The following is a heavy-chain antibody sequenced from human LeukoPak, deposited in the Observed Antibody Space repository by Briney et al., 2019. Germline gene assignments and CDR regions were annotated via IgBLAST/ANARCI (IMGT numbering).Heavy chain of an antibody. D-gene: IGHD3-3*01. J-gene: IGHJ5*02. Sequence: PSETLSLTCAVYGGSFSGYYWSWIRQPPGKGLEWIGEINHSGSTNYNPSLKSRVTISVDTSKNQFSLKLSSVTAADTAVYYCARHAYYDFWSGYRYNWFDPWGQGTLVTVSS. CDR3: ARHAYYDFWSGYRYNWFDP. CDR2: INHSGST. V-gene: IGHV4-34*01. CDR1: GGSFSGYY.